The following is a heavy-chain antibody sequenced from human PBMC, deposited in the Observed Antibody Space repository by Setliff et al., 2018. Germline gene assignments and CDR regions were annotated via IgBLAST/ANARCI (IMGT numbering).Heavy chain of an antibody. CDR3: VRGAGYSSRWYIYYYGMDV. CDR2: IYYSGST. CDR1: GGSISSSLYY. V-gene: IGHV4-39*07. J-gene: IGHJ6*02. Sequence: SETLSLTCTVSGGSISSSLYYWGWIRQPPGKGLEWIGSIYYSGSTNYNPSLKSRVTISVDTSKNQFSLKLSSVTAADTAVYYCVRGAGYSSRWYIYYYGMDVWGQGTTVTVSS. D-gene: IGHD6-13*01.